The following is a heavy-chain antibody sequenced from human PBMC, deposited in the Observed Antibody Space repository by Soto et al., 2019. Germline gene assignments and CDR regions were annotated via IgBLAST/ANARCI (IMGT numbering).Heavy chain of an antibody. J-gene: IGHJ4*02. CDR2: ISSSSSYI. D-gene: IGHD4-17*01. V-gene: IGHV3-21*01. CDR1: GFTFSSYS. Sequence: GGSLRLSCAASGFTFSSYSMNWVRQAPGKGLEWVSSISSSSSYIYYADSVKGRFTISRDNAKNSLYLQMNSLRAEDTAVYYCARETPPTGPVDYWGQGTLVTVSS. CDR3: ARETPPTGPVDY.